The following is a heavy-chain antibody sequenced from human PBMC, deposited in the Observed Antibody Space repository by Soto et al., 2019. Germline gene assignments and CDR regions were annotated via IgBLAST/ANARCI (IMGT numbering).Heavy chain of an antibody. J-gene: IGHJ3*02. D-gene: IGHD5-12*01. V-gene: IGHV4-59*01. Sequence: QVQLQESGPGLVKPSETLSLTCTVSGGSISSYYWSWIRQPPGKGLEWIGYIYYSGSTNYNPSLXGXVXTXLDTSKNQFSLKLSSVTAADTAVYYCAREGTKRWLQLRAFEIWGQGTMVTVSS. CDR2: IYYSGST. CDR3: AREGTKRWLQLRAFEI. CDR1: GGSISSYY.